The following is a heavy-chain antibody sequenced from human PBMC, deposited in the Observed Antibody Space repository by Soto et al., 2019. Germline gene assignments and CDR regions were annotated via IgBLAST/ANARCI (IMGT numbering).Heavy chain of an antibody. V-gene: IGHV4-39*01. J-gene: IGHJ4*02. D-gene: IGHD5-18*01. CDR3: VHVDTAMTALDY. CDR1: GGSISSSSYY. CDR2: IYYSGST. Sequence: SETLSLTCTVSGGSISSSSYYWGWIRQPPGKGLGWIGSIYYSGSTYYNPSLKSRVTISVDTSKNQFSLKLSSVTAADTAVYYCVHVDTAMTALDYWGQGTLVTVSS.